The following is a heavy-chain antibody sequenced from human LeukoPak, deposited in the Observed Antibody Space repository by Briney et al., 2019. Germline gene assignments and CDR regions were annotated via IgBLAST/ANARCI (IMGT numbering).Heavy chain of an antibody. CDR3: ARDPPRAAWVFDY. J-gene: IGHJ4*02. V-gene: IGHV3-23*01. Sequence: GGSLRLSCAASGFTFSNYAMSWVRQAPGKALEWVSAITSGGGTTYYAGSVKGRFTISRDNSKNTLYLQMNSLRAEDTAVYYCARDPPRAAWVFDYWGQGTLVSVSP. D-gene: IGHD6-25*01. CDR2: ITSGGGTT. CDR1: GFTFSNYA.